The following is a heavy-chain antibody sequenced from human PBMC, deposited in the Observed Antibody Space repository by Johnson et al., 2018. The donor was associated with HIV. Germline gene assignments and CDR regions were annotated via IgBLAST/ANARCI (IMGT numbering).Heavy chain of an antibody. V-gene: IGHV3-9*01. CDR3: AKNPSLYYDSRGSAFDI. CDR1: GFTFDDYA. CDR2: ISWNSGSI. J-gene: IGHJ3*02. Sequence: VQLVESGGGLVQPGRSLRLSCAASGFTFDDYAMHWVRQAPGKGLEWVSGISWNSGSIGYADSVKGRFTISRDNAKNSLYLQMNILRAEDTALYYCAKNPSLYYDSRGSAFDIWGQGTMVTVSS. D-gene: IGHD3-22*01.